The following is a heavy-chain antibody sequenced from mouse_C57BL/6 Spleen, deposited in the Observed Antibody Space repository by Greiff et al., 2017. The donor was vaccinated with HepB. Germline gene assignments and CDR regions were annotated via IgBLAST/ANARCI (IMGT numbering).Heavy chain of an antibody. Sequence: EVQVVESGGGLVKPGGSLKLSCAASGFTFSDYGMHWVRQAPEKGLEWVAYISSGSSTIYYADTVKGRFTISRDNAKNTLFLQMTSLRSEDTAMYYCARDYYYGSRTWFAYWGQGTLVTVSA. CDR3: ARDYYYGSRTWFAY. J-gene: IGHJ3*01. D-gene: IGHD1-1*01. V-gene: IGHV5-17*01. CDR1: GFTFSDYG. CDR2: ISSGSSTI.